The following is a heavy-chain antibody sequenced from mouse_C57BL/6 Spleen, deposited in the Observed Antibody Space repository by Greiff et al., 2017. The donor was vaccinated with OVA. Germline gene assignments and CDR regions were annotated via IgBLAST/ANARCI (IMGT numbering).Heavy chain of an antibody. Sequence: QVQLKQSGAELARPGASVKLSCKASGYTFTSYGISWVKQRTGQGLEWIGEIYPRSGNNYYNEKFKGKATLTADKSSSTAYMELRSLTSEYSAVYFCARGDVPYAMDYWGQGTSVTVSS. V-gene: IGHV1-81*01. J-gene: IGHJ4*01. CDR2: IYPRSGNN. CDR1: GYTFTSYG. CDR3: ARGDVPYAMDY.